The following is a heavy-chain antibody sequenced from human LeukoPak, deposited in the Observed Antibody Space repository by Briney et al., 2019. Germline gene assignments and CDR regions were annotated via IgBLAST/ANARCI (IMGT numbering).Heavy chain of an antibody. CDR3: ASYRWSSPGDFDY. CDR2: ISSSSSYI. CDR1: RFTSSSYS. Sequence: GGSLRLSCAASRFTSSSYSMNWVRQAPGKGLEWVSSISSSSSYIYYADSVKGRFTISRDNAKNSLYLQMNSLRAEDTAVYYCASYRWSSPGDFDYWGQGTLVTVSS. J-gene: IGHJ4*02. D-gene: IGHD5-24*01. V-gene: IGHV3-21*01.